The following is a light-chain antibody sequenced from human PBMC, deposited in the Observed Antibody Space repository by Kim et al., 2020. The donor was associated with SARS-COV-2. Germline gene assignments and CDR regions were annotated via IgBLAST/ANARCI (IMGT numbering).Light chain of an antibody. J-gene: IGLJ3*02. CDR3: QVWDNSGDQVV. CDR2: YDS. CDR1: KIGGRS. Sequence: APGKAPRVTCAGSKIGGRSVHWYQQKPNQAPVLVIYYDSDRPSGIPERFSGSDSGNAATLSISRVEAGDEADYYCQVWDNSGDQVVFGGGTQLTVL. V-gene: IGLV3-21*04.